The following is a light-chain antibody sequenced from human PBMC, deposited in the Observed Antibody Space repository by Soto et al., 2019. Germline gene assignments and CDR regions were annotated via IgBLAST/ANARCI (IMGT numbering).Light chain of an antibody. J-gene: IGKJ3*01. V-gene: IGKV3-20*01. CDR1: QSVSSSY. Sequence: EIVLTQSPGTLSLSPGERATLSCRASQSVSSSYLAWYQQKPGQAPRLLIYGASSRVTGIPDRFSGSGSGTDFPLTISRLETEAFAVYYCQQSGSSPIFTFGTGTKVPI. CDR2: GAS. CDR3: QQSGSSPIFT.